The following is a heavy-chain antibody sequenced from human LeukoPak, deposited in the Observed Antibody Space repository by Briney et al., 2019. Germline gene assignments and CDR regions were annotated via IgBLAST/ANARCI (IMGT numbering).Heavy chain of an antibody. J-gene: IGHJ4*02. V-gene: IGHV3-23*01. Sequence: GGSLRLSCAASGFTFNNYAMSWVRQAPGKGLEWVSLITGSGDRTHYADSVKGRFTISRDNSKNTLYLQMNSLRGEDTAVYYCARDVRRSGELHYYFDYWGQGTLVTVSS. CDR1: GFTFNNYA. D-gene: IGHD3-16*01. CDR2: ITGSGDRT. CDR3: ARDVRRSGELHYYFDY.